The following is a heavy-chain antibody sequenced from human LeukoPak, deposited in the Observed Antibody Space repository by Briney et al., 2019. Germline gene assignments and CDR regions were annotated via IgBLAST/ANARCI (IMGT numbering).Heavy chain of an antibody. Sequence: GGSLRLSCAASGFTFSSYSMNWVRQAPGKGLEWVSSISSSSSYIYYADSVKGRFTISRDNAKNSLYLQMNSLRAEDTAVYYCARDLIAALPRGVGYWGQGTLVTVSS. V-gene: IGHV3-21*01. CDR3: ARDLIAALPRGVGY. CDR2: ISSSSSYI. J-gene: IGHJ4*02. CDR1: GFTFSSYS. D-gene: IGHD6-6*01.